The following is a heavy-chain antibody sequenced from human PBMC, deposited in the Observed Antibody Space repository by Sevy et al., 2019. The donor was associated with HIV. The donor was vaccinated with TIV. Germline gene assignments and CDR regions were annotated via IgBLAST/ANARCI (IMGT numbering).Heavy chain of an antibody. CDR3: ARAPPATSFLVPRGFQH. CDR1: GHSFTTYV. V-gene: IGHV7-4-1*02. J-gene: IGHJ1*01. Sequence: ASVKVSCKASGHSFTTYVLNWVRQAPGQGLEWTGWIDTNTGNPTDAQAFTGRFVFSLDTSVSTAYLQISSLKVEDTAVYYCARAPPATSFLVPRGFQHWGQGTLVTVSS. D-gene: IGHD6-13*01. CDR2: IDTNTGNP.